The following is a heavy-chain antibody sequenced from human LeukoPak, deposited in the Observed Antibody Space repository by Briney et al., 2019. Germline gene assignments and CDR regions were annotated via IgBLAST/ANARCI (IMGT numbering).Heavy chain of an antibody. CDR2: INPNSGGT. CDR1: GYTFTGYY. J-gene: IGHJ3*02. D-gene: IGHD5-18*01. Sequence: ASVKVSCKASGYTFTGYYMHWVRQAPGQGLEWMGWINPNSGGTNYAQKFQGRVTMTRDTSISTAYMELSRLRSDDTAVYYCARVFGGYSLENAFDIWGQGTMVTVSS. CDR3: ARVFGGYSLENAFDI. V-gene: IGHV1-2*02.